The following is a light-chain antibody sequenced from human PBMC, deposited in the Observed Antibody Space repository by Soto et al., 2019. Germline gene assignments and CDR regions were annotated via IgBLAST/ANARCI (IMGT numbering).Light chain of an antibody. CDR1: QSISSY. CDR3: QQSYSTPRT. Sequence: DILMTQSPSSLSASVGDRATITCRASQSISSYLNWYQQKPGKAPKLLIYAASSLQSGLPSRFSGSGSGTDFTLTISRVQHEDFANYYHQQSYSTPRTFGQGTKVEIK. J-gene: IGKJ1*01. V-gene: IGKV1-39*01. CDR2: AAS.